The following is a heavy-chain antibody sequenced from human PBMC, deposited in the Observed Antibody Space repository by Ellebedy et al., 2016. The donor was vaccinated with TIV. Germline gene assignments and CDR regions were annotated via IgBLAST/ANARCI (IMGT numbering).Heavy chain of an antibody. D-gene: IGHD3-10*01. V-gene: IGHV3-15*01. CDR1: GFTFSSYA. CDR2: IKSKTDGGST. CDR3: STLWFGELLGDDY. J-gene: IGHJ4*02. Sequence: PGGSLRLSCAASGFTFSSYAMSWVRQAPGKGLDWVGRIKSKTDGGSTDYAAPVHGRFTISRDDSKNTLYLQMNSLKTEDAAVYYCSTLWFGELLGDDYWGQGTLVTVAS.